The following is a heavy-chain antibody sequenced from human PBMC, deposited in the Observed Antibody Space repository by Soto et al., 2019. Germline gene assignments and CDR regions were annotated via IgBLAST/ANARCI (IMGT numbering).Heavy chain of an antibody. J-gene: IGHJ5*02. CDR2: INAYDGTT. CDR1: GYTFTSYG. D-gene: IGHD3-3*01. V-gene: IGHV1-18*01. CDR3: ARYDFWSGYYGITGWFDP. Sequence: GASVKVSCKASGYTFTSYGISWVRQAPGQGLEWMGWINAYDGTTQYAQKLQGRVTMTTETSTTTAYMELRSLRSDDTAVYYCARYDFWSGYYGITGWFDPWGQGTPVTVSS.